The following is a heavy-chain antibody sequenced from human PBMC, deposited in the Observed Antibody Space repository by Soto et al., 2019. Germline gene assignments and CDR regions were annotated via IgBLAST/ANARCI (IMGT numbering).Heavy chain of an antibody. CDR2: IYYSGST. CDR3: ARDGYCSGGSCQRRLFDP. Sequence: PSETLSLTCTVFGGSISSYYWSWIRQPPGKGLEWIGYIYYSGSTNYNPSLKSRVTISVDTSKNQFSLKLSSVTAADTAVYYCARDGYCSGGSCQRRLFDPWGQGTLVTVSS. CDR1: GGSISSYY. D-gene: IGHD2-15*01. V-gene: IGHV4-59*01. J-gene: IGHJ5*02.